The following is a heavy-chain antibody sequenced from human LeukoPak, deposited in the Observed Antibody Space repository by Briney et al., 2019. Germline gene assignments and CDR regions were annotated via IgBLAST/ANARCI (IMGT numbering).Heavy chain of an antibody. Sequence: SETLSLTCAVSGGSISSSNWWSWVRQPPGKGLEWIGDIYHSGSTNYNPSLKSRVTISVDKSKNQFSLKLSSVTATDTAVYYCAREAQSAADAFDIWGQGTMVTVSS. CDR2: IYHSGST. V-gene: IGHV4-4*02. J-gene: IGHJ3*02. CDR3: AREAQSAADAFDI. CDR1: GGSISSSNW.